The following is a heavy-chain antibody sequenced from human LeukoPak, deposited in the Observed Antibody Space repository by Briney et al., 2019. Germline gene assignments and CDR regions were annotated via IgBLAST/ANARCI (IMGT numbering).Heavy chain of an antibody. J-gene: IGHJ4*02. CDR3: ATTVTTGGYFDY. V-gene: IGHV3-23*01. D-gene: IGHD4-17*01. Sequence: GGSLRLPCAASGFPFSSYAMNWVRQAPGKGLEWVSAISETGDRTHYADSVKGRFTVSRDNPKDTLYLQMDSLRAEDTAVYYCATTVTTGGYFDYWGQGTLVTVSS. CDR2: ISETGDRT. CDR1: GFPFSSYA.